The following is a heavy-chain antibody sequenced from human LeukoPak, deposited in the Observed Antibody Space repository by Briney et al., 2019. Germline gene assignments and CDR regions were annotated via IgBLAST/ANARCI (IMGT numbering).Heavy chain of an antibody. CDR2: IGDTGTTL. Sequence: NPGGSLRLSCAASGFTFSDYYMSWIRQAPGKGLEWVSFIGDTGTTLYYADSVKGRFTISRDNAKNSLYLQMNSLRVEDTAVYYCARDRNWTATVRGLFDWGQGTLVTVSS. CDR1: GFTFSDYY. J-gene: IGHJ4*02. V-gene: IGHV3-11*04. CDR3: ARDRNWTATVRGLFD. D-gene: IGHD3-10*02.